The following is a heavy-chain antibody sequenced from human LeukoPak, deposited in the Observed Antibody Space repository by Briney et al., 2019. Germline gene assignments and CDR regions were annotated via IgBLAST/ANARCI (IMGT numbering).Heavy chain of an antibody. CDR3: ATRYHDHGDQIFDY. CDR1: GGSFSGYY. V-gene: IGHV4-34*01. D-gene: IGHD4-17*01. CDR2: INHSGST. Sequence: SETLSLTCAVYGGSFSGYYWSWIRQPPGKGLEWIGEINHSGSTNYNPSLKSRVTISVDTSKNQFSLKLSSVTAADTAVHYCATRYHDHGDQIFDYWGQGTLVTVSS. J-gene: IGHJ4*02.